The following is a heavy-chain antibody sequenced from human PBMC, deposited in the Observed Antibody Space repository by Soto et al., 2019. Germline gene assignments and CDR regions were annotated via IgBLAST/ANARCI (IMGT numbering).Heavy chain of an antibody. V-gene: IGHV1-69*13. CDR1: GGTFSSYA. D-gene: IGHD3-16*02. J-gene: IGHJ6*02. CDR2: IIPIFGTA. CDR3: ASSTLITFGGVIGPGYGMDV. Sequence: SVKVSCKASGGTFSSYAISWVRQAPGQGLEWVGGIIPIFGTANYAQKFQGRVTITADESTSTAYMELSSLRSEDTAVYYCASSTLITFGGVIGPGYGMDVWGQGTTVTVSS.